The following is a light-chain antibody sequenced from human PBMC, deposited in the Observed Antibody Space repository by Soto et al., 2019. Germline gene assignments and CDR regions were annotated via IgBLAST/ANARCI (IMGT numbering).Light chain of an antibody. Sequence: EIVLTQSPVTLSLSLGERATLSCRASQSVSSYLAWYQQKPGQAPRLLIYDTFNRATGIPARFSGSGSGTDFTLTISSLEPEDFVVYYCQHRRNWPWTFGQGTRVEIK. CDR1: QSVSSY. CDR3: QHRRNWPWT. V-gene: IGKV3-11*01. J-gene: IGKJ1*01. CDR2: DTF.